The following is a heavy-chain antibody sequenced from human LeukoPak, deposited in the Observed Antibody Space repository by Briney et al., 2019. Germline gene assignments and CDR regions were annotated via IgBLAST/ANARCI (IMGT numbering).Heavy chain of an antibody. CDR2: INHSGST. CDR1: GGSFSGYY. CDR3: ARRGRITMVRGPIDY. D-gene: IGHD3-10*01. V-gene: IGHV4-34*01. Sequence: TSETLSLTCAVYGGSFSGYYWSWIRQPPGKGLEWFGEINHSGSTNYNPSLKSRVTISVDTSKNQFSLKLSSVTAADTAVYYCARRGRITMVRGPIDYWGQGTLVTVSS. J-gene: IGHJ4*02.